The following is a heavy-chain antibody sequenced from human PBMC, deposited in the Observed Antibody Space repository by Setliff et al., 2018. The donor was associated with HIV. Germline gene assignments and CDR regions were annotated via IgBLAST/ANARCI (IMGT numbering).Heavy chain of an antibody. CDR3: ARGGASSKYLDP. Sequence: PSETLSLTCTVSGYSISSGYYWTWIRQAPGKDLEWIGEINHNGGTNYNPSLKSRVTLSVDTSKNQFSLSLTSVTGADTAVYYCARGGASSKYLDPWGQGTLVTVSS. J-gene: IGHJ5*02. CDR1: GYSISSGYY. V-gene: IGHV4-38-2*02. CDR2: INHNGGT. D-gene: IGHD2-15*01.